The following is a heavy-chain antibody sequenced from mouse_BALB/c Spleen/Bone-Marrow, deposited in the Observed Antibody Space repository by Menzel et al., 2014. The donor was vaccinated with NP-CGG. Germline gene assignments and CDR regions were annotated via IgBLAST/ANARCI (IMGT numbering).Heavy chain of an antibody. V-gene: IGHV7-3*02. CDR3: ARDMGLLRFDY. CDR1: GFTFTDYY. Sequence: EVHLVESGGGLVQPGGSLRLSCATSGFTFTDYYMSWVRQPPGKALECLTFIRNKANGYTTEYSASVKGRFTISRDNSQSILYLQMNTLRAEDSATYYCARDMGLLRFDYWGQGTTLTVSS. CDR2: IRNKANGYTT. D-gene: IGHD2-3*01. J-gene: IGHJ2*01.